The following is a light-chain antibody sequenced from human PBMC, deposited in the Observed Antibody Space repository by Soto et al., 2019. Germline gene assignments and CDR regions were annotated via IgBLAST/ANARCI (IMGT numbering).Light chain of an antibody. CDR3: QQYGRSWWT. CDR1: QSVSSSY. Sequence: EIVLTQSPGTLSLSPGERATLSCRTSQSVSSSYLAWYQQKPGQAPRLLIYGASSRATGIPDRFSGSGSGTDFTLTINRLEPEDFAVYYCQQYGRSWWTFGQGTKVEIK. CDR2: GAS. J-gene: IGKJ1*01. V-gene: IGKV3-20*01.